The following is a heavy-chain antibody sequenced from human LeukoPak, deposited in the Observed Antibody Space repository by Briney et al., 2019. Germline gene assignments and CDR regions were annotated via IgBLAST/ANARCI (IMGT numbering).Heavy chain of an antibody. V-gene: IGHV4-34*01. Sequence: PSGTLSLTCAVYGGSFSGYYWSWIRQPPGKGLEWIGEINHSGGSNYNPSIKSRVTISVEMSKNQFSLKLSSVTAADTAVYYCASERGIWFGYNWFDPWGQGTLVTVSS. CDR2: INHSGGS. J-gene: IGHJ5*02. CDR1: GGSFSGYY. CDR3: ASERGIWFGYNWFDP. D-gene: IGHD3-10*01.